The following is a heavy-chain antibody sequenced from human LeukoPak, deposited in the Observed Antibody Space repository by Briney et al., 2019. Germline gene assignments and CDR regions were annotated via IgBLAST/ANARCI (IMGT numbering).Heavy chain of an antibody. CDR3: AKDSGATGRGNYFDY. CDR2: ISWNSGSI. CDR1: GFTFDDYA. V-gene: IGHV3-9*01. Sequence: GGSLRLSCAASGFTFDDYAMHWVRQAPGKGLEWVSGISWNSGSIGYADSVKVRFTISRDNAKNSLYLQMNSLRAEDTALYYCAKDSGATGRGNYFDYWGQGTLVTVSS. D-gene: IGHD1-26*01. J-gene: IGHJ4*02.